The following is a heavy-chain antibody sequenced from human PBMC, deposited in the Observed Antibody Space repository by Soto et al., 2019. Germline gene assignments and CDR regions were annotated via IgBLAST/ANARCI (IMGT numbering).Heavy chain of an antibody. CDR1: GFTFSSYS. D-gene: IGHD6-13*01. Sequence: EVQLVESGGGLVEPGGSLRLSCAASGFTFSSYSINWVRQAPGKGLEWVSSISSSSSYIYYADSVKGRFTISRDNAKNSLYLQMNSLRAEDTAVYYCARENRAAAGNWFDPWGQGTLVTVSS. J-gene: IGHJ5*02. CDR2: ISSSSSYI. CDR3: ARENRAAAGNWFDP. V-gene: IGHV3-21*01.